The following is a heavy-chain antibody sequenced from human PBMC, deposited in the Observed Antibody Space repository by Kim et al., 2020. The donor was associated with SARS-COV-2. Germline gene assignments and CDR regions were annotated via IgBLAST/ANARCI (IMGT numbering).Heavy chain of an antibody. Sequence: SETLSLTCAVYGGSFSGYYWSWIRQPPGKGLEWIGEINHSGSTNYNPSLKSRVTISVDTSKNQFSLKLSSVTAADTAVYYCARRTFRTDMIVVVRVKDA. CDR3: ARRTFRTDMIVVVRVKDA. CDR2: INHSGST. J-gene: IGHJ3*01. CDR1: GGSFSGYY. D-gene: IGHD3-22*01. V-gene: IGHV4-34*01.